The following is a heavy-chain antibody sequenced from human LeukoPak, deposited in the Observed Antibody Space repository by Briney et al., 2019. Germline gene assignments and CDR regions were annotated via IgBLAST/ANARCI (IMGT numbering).Heavy chain of an antibody. Sequence: SVTVSCKASGGTFSSYAISWVRQAPGHGLEWMGGIIPIFGTANYAQKFQGRVTITADESTSTAYMELSSLRSEDTAVYYCARVGGMGDFQHWGQGTLVTVSS. CDR3: ARVGGMGDFQH. CDR2: IIPIFGTA. V-gene: IGHV1-69*13. D-gene: IGHD3-16*01. J-gene: IGHJ1*01. CDR1: GGTFSSYA.